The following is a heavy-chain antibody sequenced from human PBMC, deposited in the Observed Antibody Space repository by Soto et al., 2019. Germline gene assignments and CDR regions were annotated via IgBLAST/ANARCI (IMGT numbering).Heavy chain of an antibody. CDR1: GFTFSSYA. J-gene: IGHJ5*02. Sequence: GGSLRLSCAASGFTFSSYAMSWVRQDPGKGLEWVSAISGSGGSTYYADSVKGRFTISRDNSKNTLYLQMNSLRAEDTAVYYCAKGGAQLLHYNWFDPWGQGTLVTVPQ. V-gene: IGHV3-23*01. CDR3: AKGGAQLLHYNWFDP. CDR2: ISGSGGST. D-gene: IGHD2-2*01.